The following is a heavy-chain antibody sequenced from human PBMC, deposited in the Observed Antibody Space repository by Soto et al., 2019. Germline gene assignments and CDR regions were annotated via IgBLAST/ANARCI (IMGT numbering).Heavy chain of an antibody. V-gene: IGHV1-24*01. CDR1: GYTLTELS. J-gene: IGHJ6*02. Sequence: ASVKVSCKVSGYTLTELSMHSARQAPGKGLEWMGGFDPEDGETIYAQKFQGRVTMTEDTSTDTAYMELSSLRSEDTAVYYCAIGVLRKYYYYYSGMDVWGQGTTVTVSS. CDR2: FDPEDGET. CDR3: AIGVLRKYYYYYSGMDV. D-gene: IGHD2-8*01.